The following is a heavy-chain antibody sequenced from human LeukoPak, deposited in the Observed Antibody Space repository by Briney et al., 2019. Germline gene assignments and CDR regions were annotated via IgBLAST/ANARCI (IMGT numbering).Heavy chain of an antibody. J-gene: IGHJ4*02. D-gene: IGHD1-1*01. CDR2: INTYNGHT. CDR1: GYTFTSYG. Sequence: ASVKVSCNTSGYTFTSYGISWVRQAPGQGLEYMGWINTYNGHTNYAQKLQGRVTVTTDTSTSTAYMELMSLTSDDTAVYYCARAGQLDYWGQGTLVTVSS. CDR3: ARAGQLDY. V-gene: IGHV1-18*01.